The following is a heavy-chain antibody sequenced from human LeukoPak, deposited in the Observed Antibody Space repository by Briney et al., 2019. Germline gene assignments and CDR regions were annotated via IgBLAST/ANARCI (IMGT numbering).Heavy chain of an antibody. CDR1: GYTFTGYY. V-gene: IGHV1-2*02. Sequence: ASVKVSCKASGYTFTGYYMHWVRQAPGQGLEWMGWINPNSGGTNYAQKLQGRVTMTRDTSISTAYMELSRLRSDDTAVYYCAREMVPGNWFDPWGQGTLVTVSS. CDR3: AREMVPGNWFDP. CDR2: INPNSGGT. J-gene: IGHJ5*02. D-gene: IGHD3-10*01.